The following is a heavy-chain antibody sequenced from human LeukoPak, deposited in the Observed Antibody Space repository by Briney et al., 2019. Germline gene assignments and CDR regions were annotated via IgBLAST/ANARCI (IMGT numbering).Heavy chain of an antibody. Sequence: GGSLRLSCAASGFTFDDYAMHWVRQAPGKGLEWVSGISWNSGSIGYADSVKGRFTISRDNAKNSLYLQMNSLRAEDTALYYCAKDIGYSGYDEFDYWGQGTLVTVSS. CDR1: GFTFDDYA. CDR2: ISWNSGSI. CDR3: AKDIGYSGYDEFDY. V-gene: IGHV3-9*01. D-gene: IGHD5-12*01. J-gene: IGHJ4*02.